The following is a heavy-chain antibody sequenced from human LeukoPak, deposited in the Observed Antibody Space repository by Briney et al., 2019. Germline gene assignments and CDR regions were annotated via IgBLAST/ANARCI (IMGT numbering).Heavy chain of an antibody. CDR1: GYTFSDYY. CDR3: ARVLCSSTSRYSSPWFDP. CDR2: INPNSGDT. J-gene: IGHJ5*02. Sequence: ASVKVSCKTSGYTFSDYYIHWIRQAPGQGLEWVGWINPNSGDTDYAQKFQGRVTVTRDTSISTAYMELGRLRSEDTAVYYCARVLCSSTSRYSSPWFDPWGQGTLVTVSS. D-gene: IGHD2-2*01. V-gene: IGHV1-2*02.